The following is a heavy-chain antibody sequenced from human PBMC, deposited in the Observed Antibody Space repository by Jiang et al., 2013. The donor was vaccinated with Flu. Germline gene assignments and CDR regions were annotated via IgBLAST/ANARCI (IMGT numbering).Heavy chain of an antibody. J-gene: IGHJ4*02. Sequence: KPTQTLTLTCTFSGFSLSTSEMCVSWIRQPPGKALEWLALIDWDDDKYYSTSLKTRLTISKDTSKNQVVLTMTNMDPVDTATYYCARTVAARRVPYYFDYWGQGTLVTVSS. CDR2: IDWDDDK. CDR3: ARTVAARRVPYYFDY. CDR1: GFSLSTSEMC. V-gene: IGHV2-70*01. D-gene: IGHD6-6*01.